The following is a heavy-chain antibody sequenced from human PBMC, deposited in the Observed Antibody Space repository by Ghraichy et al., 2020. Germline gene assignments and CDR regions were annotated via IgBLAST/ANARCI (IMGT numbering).Heavy chain of an antibody. CDR1: GFIFSSYT. V-gene: IGHV3-21*01. J-gene: IGHJ3*02. Sequence: GESLRLSCAASGFIFSSYTMNWVRQAPGKGLEWVSFICSASSYIYYADSVKGRFTISRDNAKNSLYLQMDSLRAEDTAVYYCARDTGYCSGGRCYPDAFDIWGQGTLVTVSS. D-gene: IGHD2-15*01. CDR3: ARDTGYCSGGRCYPDAFDI. CDR2: ICSASSYI.